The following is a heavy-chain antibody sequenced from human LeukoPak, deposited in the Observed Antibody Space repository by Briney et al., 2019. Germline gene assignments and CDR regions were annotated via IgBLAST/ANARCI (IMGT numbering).Heavy chain of an antibody. Sequence: GGSLRLSCAASGFTFDDYAMHWVRQAPGKGLEWVSGISWNSGSIGYADSVKGRFTISRDDAKNSLYLQMNSLRAEDTALYYCAKDIMPTSRGYYREPGFDYWGQGTLVTVSS. CDR3: AKDIMPTSRGYYREPGFDY. D-gene: IGHD3-22*01. CDR1: GFTFDDYA. CDR2: ISWNSGSI. V-gene: IGHV3-9*01. J-gene: IGHJ4*02.